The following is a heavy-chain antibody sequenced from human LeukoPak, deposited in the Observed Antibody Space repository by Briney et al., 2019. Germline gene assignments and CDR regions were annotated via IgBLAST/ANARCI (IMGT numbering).Heavy chain of an antibody. D-gene: IGHD3-22*01. CDR3: ARGDSSGYYQNDAFDI. V-gene: IGHV3-11*04. CDR2: ISSSGSTI. CDR1: GFTFSDYY. Sequence: PGGSLRLSCAASGFTFSDYYMSWLRQAPGKGLEWVSYISSSGSTIYYADSVKGRFTISRDNAKNSLYLQMNSLRAEDTAVYYCARGDSSGYYQNDAFDIWGQGTMVTVSS. J-gene: IGHJ3*02.